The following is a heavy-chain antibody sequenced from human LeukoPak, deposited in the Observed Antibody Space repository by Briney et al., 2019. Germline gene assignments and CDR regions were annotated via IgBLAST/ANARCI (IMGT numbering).Heavy chain of an antibody. Sequence: SETLSLTCTVSTYSIASGYFWGWIRQSPGKGLECIATVHHPDITHYHPSLERRVTSSMDTSKNQFSLTLKSVTAADTAVYYCAREGGHQLVPPSWTHTGHFDFWGRGIVVTVSA. CDR1: TYSIASGYF. CDR2: VHHPDIT. CDR3: AREGGHQLVPPSWTHTGHFDF. D-gene: IGHD2-8*02. V-gene: IGHV4-38-2*02. J-gene: IGHJ4*02.